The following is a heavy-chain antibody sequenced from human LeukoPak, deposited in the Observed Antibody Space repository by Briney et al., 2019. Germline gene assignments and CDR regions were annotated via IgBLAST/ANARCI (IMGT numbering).Heavy chain of an antibody. CDR1: GYTFTSYD. Sequence: ASVKVSSKASGYTFTSYDINWVRQATGQGLEWMGWMNPNSGNTGYAQKFQGRVTMTRNTSISTAYMELSSLRSEDTAVYYCARDVYGDYTGVVDYWGQGTLVTVSS. CDR2: MNPNSGNT. V-gene: IGHV1-8*01. CDR3: ARDVYGDYTGVVDY. J-gene: IGHJ4*02. D-gene: IGHD4-17*01.